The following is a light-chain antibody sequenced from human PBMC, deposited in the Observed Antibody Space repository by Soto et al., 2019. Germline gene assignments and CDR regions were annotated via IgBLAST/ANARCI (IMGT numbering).Light chain of an antibody. CDR3: QQYKSYSRT. CDR2: NAS. V-gene: IGKV1-5*03. J-gene: IGKJ1*01. CDR1: QSISSW. Sequence: DIQMTQSPSTLSASVGDRVTITCRASQSISSWLAWYQQKPGKAPKLLIYNASSLESGFPSRFSGSGSGTAFTLTIRSLQTDEFTTYYSQQYKSYSRTFGHGTKVDIK.